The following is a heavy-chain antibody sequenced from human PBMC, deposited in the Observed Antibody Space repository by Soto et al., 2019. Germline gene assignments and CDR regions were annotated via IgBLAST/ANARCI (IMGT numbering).Heavy chain of an antibody. CDR1: GFSVSSKY. CDR3: TRDDVHFNGDRYYGVPMDV. V-gene: IGHV3-66*01. J-gene: IGHJ6*04. CDR2: IQSGGTT. D-gene: IGHD2-8*01. Sequence: EVQLVESGGDLVQPGGSLRLSCAASGFSVSSKYMSWVRQAPGKGLEWVSLIQSGGTTYYAGSVKGRFTISRDYSENTLFLQRNSLGVEDTVVYYCTRDDVHFNGDRYYGVPMDVWGKGTTVTVSA.